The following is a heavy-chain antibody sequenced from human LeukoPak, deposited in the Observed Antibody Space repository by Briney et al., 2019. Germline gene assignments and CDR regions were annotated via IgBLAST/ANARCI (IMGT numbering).Heavy chain of an antibody. Sequence: PGGSLRLSCAASGFTFSSYAMSWVRQAPGKGLEWVSAISGSGGSTYYADSVKGRFTISRDNAKNSLYLQMNSLRAEDTAVYYCARVSGSRYCSGGSCYPLDYYYYYMDVWGKGTTVTVSS. CDR1: GFTFSSYA. V-gene: IGHV3-23*01. J-gene: IGHJ6*03. D-gene: IGHD2-15*01. CDR2: ISGSGGST. CDR3: ARVSGSRYCSGGSCYPLDYYYYYMDV.